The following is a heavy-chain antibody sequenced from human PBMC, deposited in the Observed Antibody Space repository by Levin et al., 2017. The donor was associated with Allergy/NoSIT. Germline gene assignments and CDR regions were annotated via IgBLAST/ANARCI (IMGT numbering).Heavy chain of an antibody. Sequence: SGGSLRLSCAASGFTFSNAWMSWVRQAPGKGLEWVGRIKSQTDGGATDYAAPVKGRFTISRDDSKSTLYLQMNSLKTEDTAVYYCTRYSYGNYYFDYWGQGTLVTVSS. J-gene: IGHJ4*02. CDR2: IKSQTDGGAT. CDR1: GFTFSNAW. CDR3: TRYSYGNYYFDY. V-gene: IGHV3-15*01. D-gene: IGHD5-18*01.